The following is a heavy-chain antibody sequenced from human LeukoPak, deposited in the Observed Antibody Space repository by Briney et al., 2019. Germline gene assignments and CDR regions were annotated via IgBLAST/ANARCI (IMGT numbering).Heavy chain of an antibody. CDR2: INPNSGGT. CDR1: GYTFTGYY. Sequence: GASVKVSCKASGYTFTGYYMHWVRQAPGQGLEWMGWINPNSGGTNYAQKFQGRVTMTRDTSISTAYMELSRLRSDDTAVYYCARESYSGSYYVVLDYWGQGTLVTVSS. V-gene: IGHV1-2*02. J-gene: IGHJ4*02. CDR3: ARESYSGSYYVVLDY. D-gene: IGHD1-26*01.